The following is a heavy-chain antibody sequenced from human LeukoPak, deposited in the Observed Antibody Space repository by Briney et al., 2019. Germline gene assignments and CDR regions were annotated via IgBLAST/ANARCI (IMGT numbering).Heavy chain of an antibody. Sequence: PSETLSLTCAVYGGSFSGYYWSWIRQPPGKGLEWIGEINHSGSTNYNPSLKSRVTISVDTSKNQFSLKLSSVTAADTAAYYCARRPPYCSSTSCYLSPGVWFDPWGQGTLVTVSS. CDR1: GGSFSGYY. D-gene: IGHD2-2*01. CDR3: ARRPPYCSSTSCYLSPGVWFDP. V-gene: IGHV4-34*01. CDR2: INHSGST. J-gene: IGHJ5*02.